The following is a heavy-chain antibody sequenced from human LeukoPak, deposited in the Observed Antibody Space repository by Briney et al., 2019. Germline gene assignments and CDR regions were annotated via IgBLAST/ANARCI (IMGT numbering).Heavy chain of an antibody. CDR3: ARAETSSSSWYFY. Sequence: KASETLSLTCTVSGGSISSYYWSWIRQPPVKGLEWIGYIYYSGSTNYNPSLKSRVTISVDTSKNQFSLKLSSVTAADTAVYYCARAETSSSSWYFYWGQGTLVTVSS. J-gene: IGHJ4*02. CDR1: GGSISSYY. V-gene: IGHV4-59*01. D-gene: IGHD6-13*01. CDR2: IYYSGST.